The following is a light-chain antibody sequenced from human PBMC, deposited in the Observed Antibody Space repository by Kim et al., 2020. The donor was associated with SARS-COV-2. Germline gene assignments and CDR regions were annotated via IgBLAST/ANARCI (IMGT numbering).Light chain of an antibody. CDR1: SSNIGRNP. V-gene: IGLV1-44*01. J-gene: IGLJ3*02. CDR2: RNN. Sequence: ELTQPPSASGTPGQRVTISCSGSSSNIGRNPVSWYQQLPGTAPKLLIYRNNQRPSGVPDRLSGSKSDTSASLAISWLQSEDEADYYCATWDDSLNGWVFGGGTQLTVL. CDR3: ATWDDSLNGWV.